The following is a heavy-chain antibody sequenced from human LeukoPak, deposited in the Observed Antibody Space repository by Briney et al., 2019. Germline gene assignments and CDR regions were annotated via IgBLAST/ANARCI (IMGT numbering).Heavy chain of an antibody. Sequence: GGSLRLSCAASGFTFSSYWMHWVRQTPGVGLVWVSRIHKHGTTTTYADSVKGRFTISRDNAKNTLYLQMNSLRAEDTAVYYCAREVTGSGNYYMDVWGKGTTVTVSS. V-gene: IGHV3-74*01. D-gene: IGHD3-10*01. CDR1: GFTFSSYW. J-gene: IGHJ6*03. CDR3: AREVTGSGNYYMDV. CDR2: IHKHGTTT.